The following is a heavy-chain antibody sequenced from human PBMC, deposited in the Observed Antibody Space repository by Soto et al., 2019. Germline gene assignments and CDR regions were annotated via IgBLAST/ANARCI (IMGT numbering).Heavy chain of an antibody. CDR2: INHSGST. CDR1: GGSFSGYY. D-gene: IGHD3-3*01. J-gene: IGHJ5*02. CDR3: ARGQRFSDWFDP. Sequence: PSETLSLTCAVYGGSFSGYYWSWIRQPPGKGLEWIGEINHSGSTNYNPSLKSRVTISVDTSNNQFSLRLTSVTAADTAVYYCARGQRFSDWFDPWGQGTLVTVSS. V-gene: IGHV4-34*01.